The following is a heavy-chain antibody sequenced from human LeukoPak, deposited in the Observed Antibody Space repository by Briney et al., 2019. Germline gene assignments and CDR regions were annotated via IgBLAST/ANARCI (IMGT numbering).Heavy chain of an antibody. J-gene: IGHJ6*04. CDR3: ATGAGPPIAAADHYYYYYGMDV. CDR1: GYTLTELS. D-gene: IGHD6-13*01. V-gene: IGHV1-24*01. Sequence: ASVKVSCKVSGYTLTELSMHWVRQAPGKGLEWMGGFDPEDGETIYAQKFQGRVTMTEDTSTDTAYMELSSLRFEDTAVYYCATGAGPPIAAADHYYYYYGMDVWGKGTTVTVSS. CDR2: FDPEDGET.